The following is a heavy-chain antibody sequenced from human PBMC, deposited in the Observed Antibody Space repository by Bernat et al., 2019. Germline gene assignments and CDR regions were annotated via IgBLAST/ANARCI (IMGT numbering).Heavy chain of an antibody. CDR3: ARQYCTSSSCYYLDH. CDR1: GFSVSGND. Sequence: EVQLVESAGGLIQPGGSLRLSCAASGFSVSGNDMNWVRQAPGKGLEWVSVAHSGGITDYADTVKGRFTISRDNSKNTLFLQMTNLRAEDTAVYYCARQYCTSSSCYYLDHWGQGTLVTVSS. V-gene: IGHV3-53*01. J-gene: IGHJ4*02. CDR2: AHSGGIT. D-gene: IGHD2-2*01.